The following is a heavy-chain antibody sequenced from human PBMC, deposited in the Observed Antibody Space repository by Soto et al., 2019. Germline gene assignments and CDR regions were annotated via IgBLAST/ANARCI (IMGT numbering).Heavy chain of an antibody. CDR3: ACDSARGYYFDY. J-gene: IGHJ4*02. CDR2: INAGNGNT. CDR1: GYTFTSYA. V-gene: IGHV1-3*01. Sequence: QVQLVQSGAEVKKPGASVKVSCKASGYTFTSYAMHWVRQAPGQRLEWMGWINAGNGNTKYSQKFQGRVTITRDTSASTAYMELSSLRSEDTAVYYCACDSARGYYFDYWGQGTLVTVSS.